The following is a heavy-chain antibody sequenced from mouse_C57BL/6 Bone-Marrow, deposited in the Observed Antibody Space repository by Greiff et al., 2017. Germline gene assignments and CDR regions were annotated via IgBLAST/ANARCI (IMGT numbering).Heavy chain of an antibody. Sequence: DVHLVESGEGLVQPGGSLTLSCAASGFSFSSYAMSWVRQTPEKRLEWVAYISSGGDYIYYADTVKGRFTISSDTARNTLYLQTSSLKSADTAMYYCTREKEYDGFAYWGQGTLVTVSA. V-gene: IGHV5-9-1*02. CDR3: TREKEYDGFAY. J-gene: IGHJ3*01. CDR1: GFSFSSYA. D-gene: IGHD2-14*01. CDR2: ISSGGDYI.